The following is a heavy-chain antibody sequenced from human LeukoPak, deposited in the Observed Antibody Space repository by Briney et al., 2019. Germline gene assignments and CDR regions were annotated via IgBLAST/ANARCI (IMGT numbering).Heavy chain of an antibody. Sequence: ASVKVSCKASGYTFTSYGISWVRQAPGQGPEWMGWISAYNGNTNYAQKLQGRVTMTTDTSTSTAYMELRSLRSDDTAVYYCARVTRITMIVVVILDAFDIWGQGTMVTVSS. J-gene: IGHJ3*02. CDR1: GYTFTSYG. CDR2: ISAYNGNT. CDR3: ARVTRITMIVVVILDAFDI. D-gene: IGHD3-22*01. V-gene: IGHV1-18*01.